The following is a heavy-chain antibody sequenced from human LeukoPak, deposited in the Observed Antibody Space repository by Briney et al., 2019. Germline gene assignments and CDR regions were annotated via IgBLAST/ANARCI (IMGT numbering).Heavy chain of an antibody. CDR1: GFTFSNYG. CDR2: TSASAGST. D-gene: IGHD3-3*01. V-gene: IGHV3-23*01. J-gene: IGHJ4*02. Sequence: GGSLRLSCAASGFTFSNYGMSWVRQAPGKGLEWVSTTSASAGSTYYADSVKGRFTISRDNSRNTLFLQMNSLRAEDTAVYYRAKAVLRFLEWSYFDCWGQGTLVTVSS. CDR3: AKAVLRFLEWSYFDC.